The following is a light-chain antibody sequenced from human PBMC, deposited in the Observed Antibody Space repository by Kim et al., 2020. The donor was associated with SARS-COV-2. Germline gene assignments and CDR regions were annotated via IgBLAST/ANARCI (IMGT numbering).Light chain of an antibody. V-gene: IGKV3-20*01. J-gene: IGKJ1*01. CDR2: GAS. Sequence: EIVLTQSPGTLSLSPGERATLSCRASQSVSSNSLARYQQKPGQAPRLLIYGASSRATGIPDRFSGSGSGTDFTLIISRLEPEDFAVYYCHQYGSSPWPFGQGTKVDIK. CDR1: QSVSSNS. CDR3: HQYGSSPWP.